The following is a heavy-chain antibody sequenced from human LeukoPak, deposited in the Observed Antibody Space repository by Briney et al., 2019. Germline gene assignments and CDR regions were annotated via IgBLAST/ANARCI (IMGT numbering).Heavy chain of an antibody. D-gene: IGHD3-3*01. CDR3: ARSPTSFFESGFDY. Sequence: SETLSLTCAVYGGSFSGYYWSWIRQPLGKGLEWIGEINHSGSTNYNPSLKSRVTISVDTSKNQFSLKLSSVTAADTAVYYCARSPTSFFESGFDYWGQGTLVTVSS. V-gene: IGHV4-34*01. CDR2: INHSGST. J-gene: IGHJ4*02. CDR1: GGSFSGYY.